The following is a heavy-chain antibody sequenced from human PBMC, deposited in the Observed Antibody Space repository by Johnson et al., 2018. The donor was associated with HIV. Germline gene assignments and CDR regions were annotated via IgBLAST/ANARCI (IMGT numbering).Heavy chain of an antibody. CDR3: AKETRDSRVAFDI. CDR1: GFTFGDYA. V-gene: IGHV3-20*04. Sequence: VQLVESGGGLVQPGRSLRLSCTASGFTFGDYAMSWVRQAPGKGLEWVSGINWNGGGTGYADSVKGRFTISRDNAKNSLYLQMSNLRTEDTAVYYCAKETRDSRVAFDIWGQGTMVTVSS. CDR2: INWNGGGT. D-gene: IGHD3-22*01. J-gene: IGHJ3*02.